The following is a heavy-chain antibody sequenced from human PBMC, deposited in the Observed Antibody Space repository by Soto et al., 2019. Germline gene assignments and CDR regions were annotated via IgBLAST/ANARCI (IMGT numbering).Heavy chain of an antibody. D-gene: IGHD2-15*01. V-gene: IGHV3-30*18. Sequence: QVQLVESGGGVVQPGRSLRLSCAASGFTFSSYGMHWVRQAPGKGLEWVEVISYDGSNKYYADSVKGRFTISRDNSKNTLYLQMNCLRAEDTAVYYCAKDGGCSGGSCDQIMHFDYWGQGTLVTVSS. CDR3: AKDGGCSGGSCDQIMHFDY. CDR1: GFTFSSYG. CDR2: ISYDGSNK. J-gene: IGHJ4*02.